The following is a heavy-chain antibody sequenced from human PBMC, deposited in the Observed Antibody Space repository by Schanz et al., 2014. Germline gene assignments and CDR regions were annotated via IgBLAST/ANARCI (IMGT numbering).Heavy chain of an antibody. Sequence: QVQLVQSGAEVKKPGASVKVSCKASGYTFTNYGISWVRQAPGQGLEWMGWISGYNDNTKYAQDFQGRVTMTTDTATSTAYMELRSLTSDDTAVYYCARFNSGSHSPPYYYYGMDVWGQGTTVTVSS. V-gene: IGHV1-18*04. CDR2: ISGYNDNT. D-gene: IGHD1-26*01. CDR3: ARFNSGSHSPPYYYYGMDV. J-gene: IGHJ6*02. CDR1: GYTFTNYG.